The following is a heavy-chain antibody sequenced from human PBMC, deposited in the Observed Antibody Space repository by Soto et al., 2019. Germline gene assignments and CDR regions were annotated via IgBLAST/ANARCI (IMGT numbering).Heavy chain of an antibody. CDR2: IYYSGST. D-gene: IGHD7-27*01. CDR1: GGSISSGGYY. J-gene: IGHJ4*02. V-gene: IGHV4-31*03. Sequence: QVQLQESGPGLVKPSQTLSLTCTVSGGSISSGGYYWSWIRQHPGKGLEWIGYIYYSGSTYYIPSLKSRVTISVDTANNQFSLKLSSVTAADTAVYYCARDRSNWAFDYWGQGTLVTVSS. CDR3: ARDRSNWAFDY.